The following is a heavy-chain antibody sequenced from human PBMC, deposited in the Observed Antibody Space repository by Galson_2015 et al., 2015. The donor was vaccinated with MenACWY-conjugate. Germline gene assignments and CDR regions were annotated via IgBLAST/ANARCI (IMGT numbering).Heavy chain of an antibody. J-gene: IGHJ6*02. CDR1: GFTFSDYG. CDR2: VSGSGATT. Sequence: SLRLSCAASGFTFSDYGMSWVRQAPGKGPEWVSGVSGSGATTYYADSVKGRFTISRDNSKSRLYLQMNSLRAEDTAIYYCFGGCWNGAGYYYGMDVRGQGTTFTVSS. CDR3: FGGCWNGAGYYYGMDV. D-gene: IGHD2-15*01. V-gene: IGHV3-23*01.